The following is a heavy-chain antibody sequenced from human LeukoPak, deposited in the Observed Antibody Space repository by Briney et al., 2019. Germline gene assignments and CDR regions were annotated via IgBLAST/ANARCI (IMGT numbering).Heavy chain of an antibody. CDR3: ARHVRFLEWLSSYYFDY. D-gene: IGHD3-3*01. J-gene: IGHJ4*02. CDR1: GGTISSSSYY. V-gene: IGHV4-39*01. CDR2: IYYSGTT. Sequence: SQTLSLTCTVSGGTISSSSYYWGWIRQPPGKGLEWIGSIYYSGTTYYNPSLKGRVTISVDTSKSQFSLRLTSVTAADTAVYYCARHVRFLEWLSSYYFDYWGPGTLVTVSS.